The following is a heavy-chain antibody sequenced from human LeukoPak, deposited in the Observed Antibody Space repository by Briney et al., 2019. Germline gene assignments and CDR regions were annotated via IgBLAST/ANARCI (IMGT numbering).Heavy chain of an antibody. Sequence: SETLSLTCTVSGGSISSYYWSWIRQPPGKGLEWIGYIYTSGSTNYNPSLKSRVTISVDTSKNQFSLKLSSVTAADTAVYYCARVKTVGATFYYFDCWGQGTTVTVSS. V-gene: IGHV4-4*09. CDR2: IYTSGST. D-gene: IGHD1-26*01. J-gene: IGHJ4*03. CDR1: GGSISSYY. CDR3: ARVKTVGATFYYFDC.